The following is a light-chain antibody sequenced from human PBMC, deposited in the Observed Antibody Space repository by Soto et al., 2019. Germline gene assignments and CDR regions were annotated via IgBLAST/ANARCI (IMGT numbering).Light chain of an antibody. CDR2: DVS. CDR1: SSDFGGYNY. J-gene: IGLJ1*01. CDR3: SSYTSSSTLEV. V-gene: IGLV2-14*01. Sequence: QSVLTQPASVSGSPGQSITISCTGTSSDFGGYNYVSWYQQYPGKAPKVMIYDVSNRPSGVSNRFSGSKSGNTASLTISGLQAEDEADYYCSSYTSSSTLEVFGTGSKDTVL.